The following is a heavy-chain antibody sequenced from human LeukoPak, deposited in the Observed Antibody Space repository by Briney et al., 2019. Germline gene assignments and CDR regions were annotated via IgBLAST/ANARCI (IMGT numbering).Heavy chain of an antibody. V-gene: IGHV3-33*01. D-gene: IGHD6-13*01. CDR2: IWYDGSNK. CDR1: GFTFSSYG. J-gene: IGHJ4*02. Sequence: PGGSLRLSCAASGFTFSSYGMHWVRQAPGKGLEWVAVIWYDGSNKYYADSVKGRFTISRDNSKNTLYLQMNSLRAEDTAVYYCARDPRGIADDFDYWGQGTLVTVSS. CDR3: ARDPRGIADDFDY.